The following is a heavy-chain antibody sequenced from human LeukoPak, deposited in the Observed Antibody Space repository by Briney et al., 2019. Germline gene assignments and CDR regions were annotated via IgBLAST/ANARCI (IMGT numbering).Heavy chain of an antibody. CDR3: ARETEIVVPAAIGGYNWFDP. V-gene: IGHV4-59*01. CDR1: GGSISSYY. Sequence: SETLSLTCTVSGGSISSYYWSWIRQPPGKGLEWIGYIYYSGSTNYNPSLKGRVTISVDTSKNQFSLKLSSVTAADTAVYYCARETEIVVPAAIGGYNWFDPWGQGTLVTVSS. CDR2: IYYSGST. D-gene: IGHD2-2*01. J-gene: IGHJ5*02.